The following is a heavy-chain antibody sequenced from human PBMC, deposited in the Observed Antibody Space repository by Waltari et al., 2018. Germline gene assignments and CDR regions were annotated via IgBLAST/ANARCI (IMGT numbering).Heavy chain of an antibody. CDR1: GFTFRSYA. J-gene: IGHJ6*02. V-gene: IGHV3-23*01. CDR2: ISGSGGST. Sequence: EVQLLESGGGLVQPGGSLRLSCAASGFTFRSYAMSWVRQAPGKGLKWVSAISGSGGSTYYANSVKGRFTISRDNSKNTLYLQMNSLRAEDTAVYYCAKRSTVTQYYYYYYGMDVWGQGTTVTVSS. D-gene: IGHD4-17*01. CDR3: AKRSTVTQYYYYYYGMDV.